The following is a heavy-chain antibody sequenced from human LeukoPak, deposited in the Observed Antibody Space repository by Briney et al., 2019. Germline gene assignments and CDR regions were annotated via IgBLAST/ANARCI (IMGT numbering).Heavy chain of an antibody. J-gene: IGHJ4*02. CDR2: IKPNSGGT. Sequence: ASVKVSCKASGYTFTGYYIHWVRQAPGQGLEWMGWIKPNSGGTNYAQKFQGRVTMTRDTSISTAYMELSRLRSDDTAVYYCARGSIAGATFDYFGYWGQGTLVTVSS. CDR1: GYTFTGYY. V-gene: IGHV1-2*02. D-gene: IGHD1-26*01. CDR3: ARGSIAGATFDYFGY.